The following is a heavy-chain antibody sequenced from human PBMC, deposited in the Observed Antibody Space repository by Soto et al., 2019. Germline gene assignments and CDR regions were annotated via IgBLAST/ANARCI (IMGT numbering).Heavy chain of an antibody. J-gene: IGHJ4*02. CDR1: GGSISSYY. Sequence: PSETLSLTCTVSGGSISSYYWSWIRQPPGKGLEWIGYMYYSGSTNYNPSLKSRVTISADTSKNQFSLKLSSVTAADTAVYYCARARGGYYDYWGQGTLVTVS. CDR3: ARARGGYYDY. V-gene: IGHV4-59*01. D-gene: IGHD3-22*01. CDR2: MYYSGST.